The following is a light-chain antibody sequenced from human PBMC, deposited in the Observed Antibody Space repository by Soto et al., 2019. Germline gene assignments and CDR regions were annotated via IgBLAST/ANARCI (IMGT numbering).Light chain of an antibody. CDR2: AAS. V-gene: IGKV1-39*01. CDR1: QSISSY. J-gene: IGKJ5*01. Sequence: DIQMTQSPYSLSASVGDRVTITCRASQSISSYLNWYQQKPGKAPKLLIYAASSLQSGVQSRFSGSGSGTDFTLTISSLQPEDFATYYCQQSYNTPITFGQGTRLEIK. CDR3: QQSYNTPIT.